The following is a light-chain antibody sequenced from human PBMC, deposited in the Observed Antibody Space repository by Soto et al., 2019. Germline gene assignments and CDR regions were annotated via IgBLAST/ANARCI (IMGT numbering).Light chain of an antibody. CDR2: DAS. J-gene: IGKJ1*01. V-gene: IGKV3-11*01. CDR1: RRVSNY. CDR3: QHYDNWPPWT. Sequence: ELVLPQSPATMSLTQGARATLSCTASRRVSNYLSGYQQKPGQAPRLLIYDASNRATGIPDRCSGSGSGTDFSLTIIRLEPEDVAVYYCQHYDNWPPWTFGQGTKVDIK.